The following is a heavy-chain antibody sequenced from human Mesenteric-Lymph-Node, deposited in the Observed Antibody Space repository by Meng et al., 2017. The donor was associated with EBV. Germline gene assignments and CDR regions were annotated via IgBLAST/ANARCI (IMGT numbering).Heavy chain of an antibody. CDR1: GGTIISDNW. CDR3: ASVIYGSGLNSWFDP. D-gene: IGHD3-10*01. Sequence: QGELQESGPGLVKPSGTLALPWAVSGGTIISDNWWTWVRQPPGKVLEWIGEIHHSGATNYNPSLKSRVTISVDKSKNQFSLKLSSVTAADAAVYFCASVIYGSGLNSWFDPWGHGTLVTVSS. CDR2: IHHSGAT. J-gene: IGHJ5*02. V-gene: IGHV4-4*02.